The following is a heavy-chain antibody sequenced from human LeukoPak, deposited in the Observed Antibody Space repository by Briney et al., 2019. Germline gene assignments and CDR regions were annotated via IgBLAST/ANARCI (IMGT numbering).Heavy chain of an antibody. CDR2: IGGSGGST. Sequence: GGSLRLSCAASGFTFSSYAMSWVRQTPEKGLQWVSAIGGSGGSTYYADSVRGRFTISRDDSKNTLYLQMNSLRAEDTAVYYCAKGKGDYWGQGTLVTVSS. CDR3: AKGKGDY. V-gene: IGHV3-23*01. CDR1: GFTFSSYA. J-gene: IGHJ4*02.